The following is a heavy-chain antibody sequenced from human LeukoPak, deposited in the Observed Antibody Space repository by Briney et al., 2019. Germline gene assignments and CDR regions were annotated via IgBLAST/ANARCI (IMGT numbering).Heavy chain of an antibody. J-gene: IGHJ1*01. CDR2: ISSSSSYI. CDR3: ASEAAVAAAFQH. D-gene: IGHD6-19*01. Sequence: GGSLRLSCAASGFTFSSYSMNWVRQAPGKGLEWVSSISSSSSYIYYADSVKGRFTISRDNAKTSLYLQMNSLRAEDTAVYYCASEAAVAAAFQHWGQGTLVTVSS. V-gene: IGHV3-21*01. CDR1: GFTFSSYS.